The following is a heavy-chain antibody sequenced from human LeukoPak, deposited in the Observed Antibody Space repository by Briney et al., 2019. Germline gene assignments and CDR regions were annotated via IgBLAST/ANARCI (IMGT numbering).Heavy chain of an antibody. CDR1: GCTFSAYW. Sequence: GGSLRLSCAAPGCTFSAYWMHWVRQAPGKGLVWVSRVKYDGSTTTYADSVKGRFTISRDNAKNILYLQMNSLRVEDTAVYYCARDLDWLLFDYWGQGTLVTVSP. CDR2: VKYDGSTT. V-gene: IGHV3-74*01. CDR3: ARDLDWLLFDY. D-gene: IGHD3-9*01. J-gene: IGHJ4*02.